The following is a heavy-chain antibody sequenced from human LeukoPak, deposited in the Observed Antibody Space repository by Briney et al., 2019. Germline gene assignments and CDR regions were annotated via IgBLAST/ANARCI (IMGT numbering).Heavy chain of an antibody. CDR3: ARGERVRGYCSSTSCYSSYTDYYYMDV. CDR1: GYTFTSYG. Sequence: ALVKVSCKASGYTFTSYGISWVRQAPGQGLEWMGWISAYNGNTNYAQKLQGRVTMTTDTSTSTAYMELRSLRSDDTAVYYCARGERVRGYCSSTSCYSSYTDYYYMDVWGKGTTVTVSS. J-gene: IGHJ6*03. D-gene: IGHD2-2*03. V-gene: IGHV1-18*01. CDR2: ISAYNGNT.